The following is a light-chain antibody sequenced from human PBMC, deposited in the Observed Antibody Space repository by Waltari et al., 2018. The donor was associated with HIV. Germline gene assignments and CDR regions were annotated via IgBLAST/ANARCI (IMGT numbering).Light chain of an antibody. CDR3: QSYDNSLGIV. Sequence: QSQLTQPPSVSGAPGQRVTISCTGSRSNLGTGYHVHWYQQVPGTAPKLLIHGNTHRPSGVPVRCSGSKSGTSASLAITGLQAEDEADYYCQSYDNSLGIVFGSGTKVTVL. CDR1: RSNLGTGYH. CDR2: GNT. V-gene: IGLV1-40*01. J-gene: IGLJ1*01.